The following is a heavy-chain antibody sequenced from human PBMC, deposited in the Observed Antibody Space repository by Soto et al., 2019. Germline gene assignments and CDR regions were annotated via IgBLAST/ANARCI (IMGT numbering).Heavy chain of an antibody. CDR1: GYNFDTYW. J-gene: IGHJ6*02. CDR2: IDPADSKT. D-gene: IGHD6-25*01. CDR3: ARRIAASGGYYYYAFDV. Sequence: PGESLKISCKGSGYNFDTYWVTWVRQLPGKGLEWMGRIDPADSKTKYSPSLARHITISVDKSIQTTYLHWSSLKASDTAMYYCARRIAASGGYYYYAFDVWGQGTAVTVSS. V-gene: IGHV5-10-1*01.